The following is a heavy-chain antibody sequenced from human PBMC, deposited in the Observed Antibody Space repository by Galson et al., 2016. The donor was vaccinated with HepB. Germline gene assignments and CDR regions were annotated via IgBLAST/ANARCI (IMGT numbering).Heavy chain of an antibody. CDR2: IKQDGSEK. Sequence: SLRLSCSASGFTFIRSWMSWVRQAPGKGREGVANIKQDGSEKYYVDSVKGRFTISRDNAKNSLYLQINSLSAEDTAVYYWARDRGGTYSNCFDYWGQGTMVTVSS. V-gene: IGHV3-7*03. CDR3: ARDRGGTYSNCFDY. J-gene: IGHJ4*02. D-gene: IGHD1-26*01. CDR1: GFTFIRSW.